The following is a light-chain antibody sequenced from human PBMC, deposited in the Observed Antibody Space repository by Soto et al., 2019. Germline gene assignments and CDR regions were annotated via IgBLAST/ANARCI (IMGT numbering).Light chain of an antibody. J-gene: IGKJ4*01. CDR3: QQYGSSPLT. Sequence: EIVLTQSPGTLSLSPGERATLSCRASQSVSSSYLAWYQQQPGRAPRLLIYGASSRATGIPDRFSGSGSGTDFTLTISRLEPEDFAVYYCQQYGSSPLTFGGGTKVEIK. CDR2: GAS. V-gene: IGKV3-20*01. CDR1: QSVSSSY.